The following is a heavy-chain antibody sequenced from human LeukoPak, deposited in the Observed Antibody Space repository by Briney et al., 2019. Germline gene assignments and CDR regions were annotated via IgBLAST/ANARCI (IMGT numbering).Heavy chain of an antibody. J-gene: IGHJ5*02. CDR1: GGSISSGSYY. V-gene: IGHV4-61*02. CDR3: AREARTYYDFWSGPGFLNWFDP. D-gene: IGHD3-3*01. Sequence: SQTLSLTCTVSGGSISSGSYYWSWIRQPAGTGLEWIGRIYTSGSTNYNPSLKSRVTISVDTSKNQFSLKLSSVTATDTAVYYCAREARTYYDFWSGPGFLNWFDPWGQGTLVTVSS. CDR2: IYTSGST.